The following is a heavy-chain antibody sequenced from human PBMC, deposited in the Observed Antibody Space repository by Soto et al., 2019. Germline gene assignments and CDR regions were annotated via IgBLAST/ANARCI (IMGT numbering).Heavy chain of an antibody. Sequence: SETLSFTCAVCGGFFSGYYCSWIRQPPGKGLEWIGEINHSGGTNYNPSLKSRVTISVDTSKNQFSLKLSSVTAADTAVYYCARGGSYGSGSFDYWGQGTLVTVSS. D-gene: IGHD3-10*01. CDR2: INHSGGT. J-gene: IGHJ4*02. CDR3: ARGGSYGSGSFDY. V-gene: IGHV4-34*01. CDR1: GGFFSGYY.